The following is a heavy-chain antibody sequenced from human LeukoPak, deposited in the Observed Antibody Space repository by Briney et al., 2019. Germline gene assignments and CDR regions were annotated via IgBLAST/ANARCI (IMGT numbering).Heavy chain of an antibody. Sequence: SSVKVSCKASGYTFTSYYMHWVRQAPGQGLEWMGMINPRGGSTSYAQKFQGRVTMTRDMSTSTVYMELSSLRSEDTAVYYCARGGQQLVTDDFDISGQGTMVTVSS. D-gene: IGHD6-13*01. CDR3: ARGGQQLVTDDFDI. CDR1: GYTFTSYY. V-gene: IGHV1-46*01. CDR2: INPRGGST. J-gene: IGHJ3*02.